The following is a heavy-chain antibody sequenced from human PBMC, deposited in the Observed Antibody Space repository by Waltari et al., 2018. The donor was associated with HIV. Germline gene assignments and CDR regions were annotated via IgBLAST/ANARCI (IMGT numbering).Heavy chain of an antibody. V-gene: IGHV4-4*07. Sequence: QVQLQESGPGLVKPSETLSITCLVSGGSINNYYRNWIRQPAGKGLEWLGRINASGGTNYNPSLKSRVTMSVDTSKNQFSLKLTSVTAADTAVYFCARETSGPTWRLFDSWGQGTLVTVSS. D-gene: IGHD1-26*01. CDR2: INASGGT. CDR3: ARETSGPTWRLFDS. CDR1: GGSINNYY. J-gene: IGHJ4*02.